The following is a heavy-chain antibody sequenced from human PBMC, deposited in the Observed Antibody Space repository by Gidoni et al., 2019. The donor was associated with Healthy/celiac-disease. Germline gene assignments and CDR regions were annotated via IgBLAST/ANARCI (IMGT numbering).Heavy chain of an antibody. Sequence: EVPLVESGGGLVKPGGSLRLSCAASGFTFRRSSMNWVRQAPGKGMEWVSSSSSSSSYIYYADSVKRRFTISRDNVKNSLYLQMNSLRAEDTVVYDCARVLWEIVATRTTVTMPGMDVWGQGTTVTVSS. CDR2: SSSSSSYI. CDR1: GFTFRRSS. J-gene: IGHJ6*02. D-gene: IGHD5-12*01. CDR3: ARVLWEIVATRTTVTMPGMDV. V-gene: IGHV3-21*01.